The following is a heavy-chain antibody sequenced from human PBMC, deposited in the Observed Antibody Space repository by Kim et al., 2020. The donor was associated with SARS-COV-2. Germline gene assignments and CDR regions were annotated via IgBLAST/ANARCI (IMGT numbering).Heavy chain of an antibody. CDR2: INPNSGNT. J-gene: IGHJ3*02. CDR1: GYTFTDYY. CDR3: ARGSLMASPATAAFDI. D-gene: IGHD2-15*01. Sequence: ASVKVSCKASGYTFTDYYIHWVRQTPGQGLEWTGWINPNSGNTRYAQKFQGRFTMTRDTSNYTAYMELSTLTSDDTALYYCARGSLMASPATAAFDIWGQGTMVIASS. V-gene: IGHV1-2*02.